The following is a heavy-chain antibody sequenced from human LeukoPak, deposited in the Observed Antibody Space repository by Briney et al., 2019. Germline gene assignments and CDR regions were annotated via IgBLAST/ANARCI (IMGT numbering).Heavy chain of an antibody. Sequence: SETLSLTCTVSGGSISSYYWSWIRRPPGKGLEWIGYIYYSGSTNYNPSLKSRVTISVDTCKHQFSLKLSSVTAADTAVYYCARVGTNWGSDYWGQGTPVTVSS. CDR3: ARVGTNWGSDY. CDR1: GGSISSYY. J-gene: IGHJ4*02. D-gene: IGHD7-27*01. V-gene: IGHV4-59*01. CDR2: IYYSGST.